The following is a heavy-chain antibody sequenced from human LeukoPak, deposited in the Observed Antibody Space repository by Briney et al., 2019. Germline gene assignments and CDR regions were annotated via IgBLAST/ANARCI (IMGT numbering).Heavy chain of an antibody. CDR3: ARDLRSTMVRGVPRALNY. D-gene: IGHD3-10*01. CDR1: GYTFTSYG. J-gene: IGHJ4*02. Sequence: ASVKVSCKASGYTFTSYGISWVRQAPGQGLEWMGWISAYNGNTNYAQKLQGRVTMTTDTSTSTAYMELRSLRSDDTAVYYCARDLRSTMVRGVPRALNYWGQGTLVTVPS. CDR2: ISAYNGNT. V-gene: IGHV1-18*01.